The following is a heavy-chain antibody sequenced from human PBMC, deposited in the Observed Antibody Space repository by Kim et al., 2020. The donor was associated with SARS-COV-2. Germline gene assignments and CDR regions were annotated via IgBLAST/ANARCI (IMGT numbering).Heavy chain of an antibody. CDR1: GGTFSSYA. J-gene: IGHJ4*02. V-gene: IGHV1-69*13. D-gene: IGHD3-22*01. CDR2: IIPIFGTA. Sequence: SVKVSCKASGGTFSSYAISWVRQAPGQGLEWMGGIIPIFGTANYAQKFQGRVTITADESTSTAYMELSSLRSEDMAVYYCAMLSAYDSSGYYFDYWGQGTLVTVSS. CDR3: AMLSAYDSSGYYFDY.